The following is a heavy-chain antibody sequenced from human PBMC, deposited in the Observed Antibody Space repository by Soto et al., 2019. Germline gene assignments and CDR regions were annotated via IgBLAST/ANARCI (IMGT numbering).Heavy chain of an antibody. CDR3: ARGRYGDY. Sequence: QVNLVQSGAEVRKPGASVKVSFKGSGYTFTSYGIAWVRQAPGQGLEWMRWIRAHNDNTNYAKKVQGRVTVTRDTSTRTAYMEVRNLRSDDTAVDYCARGRYGDYWGQGALVTVSS. J-gene: IGHJ4*02. CDR2: IRAHNDNT. V-gene: IGHV1-18*01. CDR1: GYTFTSYG. D-gene: IGHD1-1*01.